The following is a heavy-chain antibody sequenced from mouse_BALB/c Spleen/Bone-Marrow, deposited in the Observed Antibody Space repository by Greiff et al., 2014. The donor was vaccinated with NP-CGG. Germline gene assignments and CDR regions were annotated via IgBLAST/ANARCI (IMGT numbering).Heavy chain of an antibody. CDR2: IWSGGST. D-gene: IGHD3-1*01. Sequence: QVQLQQSGPGLVQPSQSLSITCTVSGFSLSSYGVHWVRQSPGKGLEWLGVIWSGGSTDYNAAFISRLTISKDDSKSQVFFKMTILQANDTAIYYCARNHRGYYFDYWGQGTTLTVSS. CDR3: ARNHRGYYFDY. J-gene: IGHJ2*01. V-gene: IGHV2-2*02. CDR1: GFSLSSYG.